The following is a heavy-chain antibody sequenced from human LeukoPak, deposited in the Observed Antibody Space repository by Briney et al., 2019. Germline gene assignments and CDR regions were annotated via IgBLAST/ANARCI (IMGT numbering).Heavy chain of an antibody. D-gene: IGHD3-22*01. V-gene: IGHV4-34*01. CDR1: GGSFSGYY. Sequence: SETLSLTCAVYGGSFSGYYWSWIRQPPGKGLEWIGEINHSGSTNYNPSIKSRVTISVDTSKNKFSLKLSSVIAADTAVYYCAGASYDSSGVHWGQGTLVTVSS. J-gene: IGHJ4*02. CDR3: AGASYDSSGVH. CDR2: INHSGST.